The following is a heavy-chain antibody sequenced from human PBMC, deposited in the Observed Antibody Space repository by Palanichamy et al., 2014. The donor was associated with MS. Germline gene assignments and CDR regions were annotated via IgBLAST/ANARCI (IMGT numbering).Heavy chain of an antibody. V-gene: IGHV3-33*08. CDR2: IWYDGSNK. D-gene: IGHD1-26*01. Sequence: GGGSEPREVPSRLSCAASGFTFSSHGMHWVRQAPGKGLEWVAVIWYDGSNKYYADSVKGRFTISRDNSKNTLHLQMNSPRAEDTAVYYCARFSGSNTAGALDIWGQGTMVTVSS. CDR1: GFTFSSHG. J-gene: IGHJ3*02. CDR3: ARFSGSNTAGALDI.